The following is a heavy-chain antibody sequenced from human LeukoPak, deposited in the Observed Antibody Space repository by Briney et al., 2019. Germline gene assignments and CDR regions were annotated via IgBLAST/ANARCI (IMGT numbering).Heavy chain of an antibody. D-gene: IGHD5-24*01. V-gene: IGHV1-8*01. Sequence: ASVKVSCKASGYSFTSFDINWVRQATGQGLEWMGWTNPNSGNTGYAQQFQGRVTMTRNTSISTAYMELSSLRSEDTAVYYCARAGRDGKKDAFDIWGQGTMVSVSS. CDR2: TNPNSGNT. CDR3: ARAGRDGKKDAFDI. J-gene: IGHJ3*02. CDR1: GYSFTSFD.